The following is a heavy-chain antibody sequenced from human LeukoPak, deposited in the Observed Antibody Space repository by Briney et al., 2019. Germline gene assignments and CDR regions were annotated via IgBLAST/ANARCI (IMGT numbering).Heavy chain of an antibody. Sequence: SETLSLTCAVYGGSFSGYYWSWIRQPPGKGLEWIGEINHSGSTNYNPSLKSRVTISVDTSKNQFSLKLSSVTAADTAVYYCARGKGWQWLGRNWFDPWGQGTLVTVSS. J-gene: IGHJ5*02. CDR1: GGSFSGYY. CDR3: ARGKGWQWLGRNWFDP. D-gene: IGHD6-19*01. CDR2: INHSGST. V-gene: IGHV4-34*01.